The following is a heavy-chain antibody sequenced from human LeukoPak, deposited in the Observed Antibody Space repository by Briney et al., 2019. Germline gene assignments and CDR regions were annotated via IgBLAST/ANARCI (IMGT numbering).Heavy chain of an antibody. CDR1: GFTFGTYG. CDR2: VSYDGSDK. CDR3: AKPRGGDSWAFDI. Sequence: GGSLRLSCEASGFTFGTYGMHWVRQTPGKGLEWVAGVSYDGSDKYYPDSVKGRFSISRDNSKNTLYLQMNSLRPDDTAVYYCAKPRGGDSWAFDIWGHGTMVAVSS. V-gene: IGHV3-30*18. D-gene: IGHD2-21*02. J-gene: IGHJ3*02.